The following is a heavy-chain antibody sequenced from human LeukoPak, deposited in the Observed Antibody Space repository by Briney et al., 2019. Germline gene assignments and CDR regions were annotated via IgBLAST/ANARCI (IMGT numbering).Heavy chain of an antibody. CDR2: ISSTGRTI. Sequence: PGGSLRLSCAASGFTFSSHEMNWVRQAPGKGLEWIAYISSTGRTIYYADSVKGRFTISRDNAKGSVYLQMNRLGDEDTAVYYCAREAVAAAGARGNWFDPWGRGTLVTVSS. D-gene: IGHD6-13*01. V-gene: IGHV3-48*03. J-gene: IGHJ5*02. CDR1: GFTFSSHE. CDR3: AREAVAAAGARGNWFDP.